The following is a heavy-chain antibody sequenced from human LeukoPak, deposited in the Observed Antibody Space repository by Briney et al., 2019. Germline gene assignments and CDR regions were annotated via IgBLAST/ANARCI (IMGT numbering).Heavy chain of an antibody. CDR2: IYTSGST. CDR1: GGSISSGSYY. V-gene: IGHV4-61*02. J-gene: IGHJ5*02. D-gene: IGHD2-2*01. CDR3: ARDERYCSSTSCYFRFDP. Sequence: PSETLSLTCTVSGGSISSGSYYWSWIRQPAGKGLEWIGRIYTSGSTTYNPSPKSRVTISVDTSKNQFSLKLSSVTAADTAVYYCARDERYCSSTSCYFRFDPWGQGTLVTVSS.